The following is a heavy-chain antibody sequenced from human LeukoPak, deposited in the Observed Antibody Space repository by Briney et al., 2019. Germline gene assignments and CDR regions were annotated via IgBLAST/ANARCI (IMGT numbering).Heavy chain of an antibody. D-gene: IGHD4-17*01. J-gene: IGHJ5*02. Sequence: PSGTLSLTCTVSGGSVSSSSYYWGWIRQPPGKGLEWIGNSYYDGSTYYNPSLKSRVTISVDTSTNQFSLKVRSVTAADTAVYYCARDGRYIDYECWFDPWGQGTLVTLSS. CDR2: SYYDGST. V-gene: IGHV4-39*02. CDR3: ARDGRYIDYECWFDP. CDR1: GGSVSSSSYY.